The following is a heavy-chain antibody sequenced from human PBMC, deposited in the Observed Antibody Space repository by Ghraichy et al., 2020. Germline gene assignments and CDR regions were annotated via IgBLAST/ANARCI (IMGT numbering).Heavy chain of an antibody. CDR1: GGSFSGYY. CDR2: INHSGST. CDR3: ARGRSGRALY. V-gene: IGHV4-34*01. Sequence: SETLSLTCAVYGGSFSGYYWSWIRQPPGKGLEWIGEINHSGSTNYNPSLKSRVTISVDTSKNQFSLKLSSVTAADTAVYYCARGRSGRALYWGQGTLVTVSS. J-gene: IGHJ4*02. D-gene: IGHD3-10*01.